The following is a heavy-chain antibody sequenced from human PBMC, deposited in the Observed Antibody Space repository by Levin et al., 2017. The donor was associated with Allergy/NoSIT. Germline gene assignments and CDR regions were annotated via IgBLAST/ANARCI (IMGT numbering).Heavy chain of an antibody. D-gene: IGHD6-19*01. CDR2: ISSSSSYI. J-gene: IGHJ6*02. Sequence: PSETLSLTCAASGFTFSSYSMNWVRQAPGKGLEWVSSISSSSSYIYYADSVKGRFTISRDNAKNSLYLQMNSLRAEDTAVYYCARDLYSSGWYAPLSYYYYGMDVWGQGTTVTVSS. CDR1: GFTFSSYS. V-gene: IGHV3-21*01. CDR3: ARDLYSSGWYAPLSYYYYGMDV.